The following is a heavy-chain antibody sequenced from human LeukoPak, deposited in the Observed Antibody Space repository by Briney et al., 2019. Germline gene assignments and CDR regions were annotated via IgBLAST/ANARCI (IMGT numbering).Heavy chain of an antibody. Sequence: GGSLRLSCAASGFTFDDYAMHWVRQAPGKGLEWVSGISWNSGSIGYADSVKGRFTISRDNAKNSLYLQMNSLRAEDTALYYCAKGRYYGSGASHAFDIWGQGTMVTVSS. CDR1: GFTFDDYA. V-gene: IGHV3-9*01. CDR3: AKGRYYGSGASHAFDI. CDR2: ISWNSGSI. D-gene: IGHD3-10*01. J-gene: IGHJ3*02.